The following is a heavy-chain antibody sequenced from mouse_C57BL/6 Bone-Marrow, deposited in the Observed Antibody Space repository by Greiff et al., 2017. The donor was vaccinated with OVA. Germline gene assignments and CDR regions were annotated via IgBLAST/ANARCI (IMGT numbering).Heavy chain of an antibody. Sequence: QVQLQQPGAELVKPGASVKVSCKASGYTFTSYWMHWVKQRPGQGLEWIGRIHPSDSDTNYNQKFKGKATLTVDKSSSTAYMQLSSLTSEDSAVYYCATNQTIYYPFAYWGQGTLVTVSA. V-gene: IGHV1-74*01. J-gene: IGHJ3*01. D-gene: IGHD2-1*01. CDR2: IHPSDSDT. CDR1: GYTFTSYW. CDR3: ATNQTIYYPFAY.